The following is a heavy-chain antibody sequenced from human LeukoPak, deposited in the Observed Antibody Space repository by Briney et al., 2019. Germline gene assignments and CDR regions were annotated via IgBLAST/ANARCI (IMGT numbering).Heavy chain of an antibody. CDR2: IYYSGST. D-gene: IGHD4-17*01. CDR1: GGSFSGYY. J-gene: IGHJ4*02. Sequence: SETLSLTCAVYGGSFSGYYWSWIRQPPGKGLEWIGYIYYSGSTNYNPSLKSRVTISVDTSKNQFSLKLSSVTAADTAVYYCARQGLYGDPYYFDYWGQGTLVTVSS. V-gene: IGHV4-59*08. CDR3: ARQGLYGDPYYFDY.